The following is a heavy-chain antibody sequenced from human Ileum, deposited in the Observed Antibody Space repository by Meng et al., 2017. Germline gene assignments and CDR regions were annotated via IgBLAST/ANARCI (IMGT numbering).Heavy chain of an antibody. J-gene: IGHJ4*02. D-gene: IGHD1-1*01. Sequence: QLVASGGGLVKPGGSLESSCAGSRSIFDTYDMTWVRQAPGKGLEWVSSMGLSHSRGSYADSVKGRFTISRDNAKSSLYLQMNSLRAEDTAIYYCASDPNWSTNWGQGTLVTVSS. CDR3: ASDPNWSTN. V-gene: IGHV3-21*02. CDR2: MGLSHSRG. CDR1: RSIFDTYD.